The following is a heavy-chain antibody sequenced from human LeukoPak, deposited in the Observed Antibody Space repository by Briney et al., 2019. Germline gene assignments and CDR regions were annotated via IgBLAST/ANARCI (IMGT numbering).Heavy chain of an antibody. CDR1: GYTFTNYY. V-gene: IGHV1-46*01. J-gene: IGHJ4*02. D-gene: IGHD5-18*01. CDR2: INPSGGST. Sequence: ASVKVSCKTSGYTFTNYYMHWVRQAPGQGLEWMGIINPSGGSTSYAQKFQGRVTMTGDTSTNTVCMELSSLRSEDTAMYYCAGEWVHYTYGSPPIDYWGQGTLVTVSS. CDR3: AGEWVHYTYGSPPIDY.